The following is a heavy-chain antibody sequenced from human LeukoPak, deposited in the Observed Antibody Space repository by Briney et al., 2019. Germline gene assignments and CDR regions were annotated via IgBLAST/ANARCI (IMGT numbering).Heavy chain of an antibody. D-gene: IGHD3/OR15-3a*01. CDR3: ARTGLDGSLSFDY. V-gene: IGHV3-53*01. J-gene: IGHJ4*02. CDR2: IYSGGST. CDR1: GFTVSSNY. Sequence: GGSLRLSCAASGFTVSSNYMSWVRQAPGKGLEWVSVIYSGGSTYYADSVKGRFTISRDNTKNTLYLQMNSLRAEDTAVYYCARTGLDGSLSFDYWGQGTLVTVSS.